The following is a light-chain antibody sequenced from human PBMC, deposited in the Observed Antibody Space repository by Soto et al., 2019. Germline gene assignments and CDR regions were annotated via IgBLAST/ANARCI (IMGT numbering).Light chain of an antibody. Sequence: EIVLTQSPGTLSLSPGERATLSCRASQSVSSSYLAWYQQKPGQAPRLLIYGASSRATGIPDRFSGSGSGTAFTLTTSRLEPEDFAVYYCQQYGSSALTFGGGTKVEIK. CDR2: GAS. CDR1: QSVSSSY. V-gene: IGKV3-20*01. CDR3: QQYGSSALT. J-gene: IGKJ4*01.